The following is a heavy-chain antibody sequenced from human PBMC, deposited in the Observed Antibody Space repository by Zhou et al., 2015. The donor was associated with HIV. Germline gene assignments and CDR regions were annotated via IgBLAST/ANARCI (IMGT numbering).Heavy chain of an antibody. D-gene: IGHD3-3*01. V-gene: IGHV1-2*06. J-gene: IGHJ4*02. Sequence: QVHLVQSGAEVKKPGASVKVSCKASGYTFTGYYIHWVRQAPGQGLEWMGRINPNSGSTNYAQKFQGRVTMTRDTSISTAYMEVSRLRSDDTAVYHCAGDFGVVTGVDYWGQGTLVTVSS. CDR3: AGDFGVVTGVDY. CDR2: INPNSGST. CDR1: GYTFTGYY.